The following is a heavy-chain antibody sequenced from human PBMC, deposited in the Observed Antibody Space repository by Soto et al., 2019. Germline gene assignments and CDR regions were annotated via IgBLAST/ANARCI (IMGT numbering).Heavy chain of an antibody. J-gene: IGHJ3*02. CDR2: ISAYNGNT. CDR1: GYTFTSYG. V-gene: IGHV1-18*01. D-gene: IGHD4-17*01. Sequence: ASVKVSCKASGYTFTSYGISWVRQAPGQGLEWMGWISAYNGNTNYAQKLQGRVTMTTDTSTSTAYMELRSLRSDDTAVYYCAGKDYGDYTDAFDIWGQGTMVTVSS. CDR3: AGKDYGDYTDAFDI.